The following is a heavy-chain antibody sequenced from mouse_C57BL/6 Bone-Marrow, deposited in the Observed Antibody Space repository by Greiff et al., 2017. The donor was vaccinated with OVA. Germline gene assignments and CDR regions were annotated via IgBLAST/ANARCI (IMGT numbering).Heavy chain of an antibody. J-gene: IGHJ4*01. CDR1: GYTFTSYW. V-gene: IGHV1-69*01. Sequence: QVQLQQPGAELVMPGASVKLSCKASGYTFTSYWMHWVKQRPGQGLEWIGEIDPSDSYTNYNQKFKGKSTLTVDKSSSTAYMQLSSLTSEDSAVYYCARRTTTVGQGMDYWGQGTSVTVSS. CDR3: ARRTTTVGQGMDY. CDR2: IDPSDSYT. D-gene: IGHD1-1*01.